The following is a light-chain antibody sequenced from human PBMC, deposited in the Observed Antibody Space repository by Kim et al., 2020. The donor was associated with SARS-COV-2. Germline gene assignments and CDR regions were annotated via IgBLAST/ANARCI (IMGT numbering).Light chain of an antibody. J-gene: IGKJ4*01. CDR3: QQRSDWPQLT. V-gene: IGKV3-11*01. Sequence: EIVLTQSPGTLSLSPGERATLSCRARQSVRSSLAWYQQRPGQAPRLLIYDASNRATGIPARFSGTGSGTDFTLTISSLEPEDFAVYYCQQRSDWPQLTFGGGTTVDIK. CDR2: DAS. CDR1: QSVRSS.